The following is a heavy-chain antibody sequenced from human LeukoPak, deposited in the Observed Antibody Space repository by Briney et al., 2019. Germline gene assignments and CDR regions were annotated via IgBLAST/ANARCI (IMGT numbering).Heavy chain of an antibody. D-gene: IGHD2-15*01. CDR2: IWYDGSNK. J-gene: IGHJ3*02. Sequence: GGSPRLSCAASGFTFSSYGMHWVRQAPGKGLEGVAVIWYDGSNKYYADSVKGRFTISRDNSKNTLYLQMNSLRAEDTAVYYCARGDIVVSPPDAFDIWGQGTMVTVSS. V-gene: IGHV3-33*01. CDR3: ARGDIVVSPPDAFDI. CDR1: GFTFSSYG.